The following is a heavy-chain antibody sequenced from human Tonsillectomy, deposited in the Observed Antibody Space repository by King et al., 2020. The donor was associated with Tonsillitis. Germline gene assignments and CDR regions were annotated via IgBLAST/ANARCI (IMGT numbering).Heavy chain of an antibody. Sequence: QLVQSGAEVKKPGSSVKVSCKASGGTFSYYAISWVRQAPGQGLEWMGGITPRFGTPKYAQKFQDRVTITSDEFTGTAFLELTSLRSEDTAMYYCAREWGRFCSSISCSADAFDLWGQGTMVAVSS. D-gene: IGHD2-2*01. CDR2: ITPRFGTP. J-gene: IGHJ3*01. V-gene: IGHV1-69*01. CDR3: AREWGRFCSSISCSADAFDL. CDR1: GGTFSYYA.